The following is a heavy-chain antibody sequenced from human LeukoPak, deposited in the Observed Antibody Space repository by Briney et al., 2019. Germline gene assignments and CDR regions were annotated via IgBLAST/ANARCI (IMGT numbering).Heavy chain of an antibody. D-gene: IGHD3-22*01. CDR2: IKSKTDGGTT. CDR3: STTYYYDSSEGY. Sequence: GGSLGLSCAAPGFTFSNAWMNWVRQAPGKGLEWVGRIKSKTDGGTTDYAAPVKGRFTISRDDSKITLYLQMNSLKPEDTAVYYCSTTYYYDSSEGYWGQGTLVTVSS. V-gene: IGHV3-15*07. J-gene: IGHJ4*02. CDR1: GFTFSNAW.